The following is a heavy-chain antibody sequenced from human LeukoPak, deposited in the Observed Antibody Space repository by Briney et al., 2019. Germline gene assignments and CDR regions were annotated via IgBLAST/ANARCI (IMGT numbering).Heavy chain of an antibody. Sequence: PGGSLRLSCAASGFTFRSYSMNWVRQAPGEGLEWVSSISSGSAYISYADSVKGRFTISRDNAKNSLYLQMNSLRAEDTAVYYCARDVGPHDYRGQGILVTVSS. CDR1: GFTFRSYS. CDR2: ISSGSAYI. CDR3: ARDVGPHDY. D-gene: IGHD1-26*01. V-gene: IGHV3-21*01. J-gene: IGHJ4*02.